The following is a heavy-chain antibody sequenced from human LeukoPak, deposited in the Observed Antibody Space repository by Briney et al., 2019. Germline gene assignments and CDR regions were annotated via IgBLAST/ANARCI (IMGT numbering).Heavy chain of an antibody. Sequence: SETLSLTCTVSGYSISSGYYWGWIRQPPGKGLEWIGSIYHSGSTYYNPSLKSRVTISVDTSKNQFSLKLSSVTAADTAVYYCATTYDSSGYYYVSSPNYFDYWGQGTLVTVSS. V-gene: IGHV4-38-2*02. CDR1: GYSISSGYY. CDR3: ATTYDSSGYYYVSSPNYFDY. J-gene: IGHJ4*02. D-gene: IGHD3-22*01. CDR2: IYHSGST.